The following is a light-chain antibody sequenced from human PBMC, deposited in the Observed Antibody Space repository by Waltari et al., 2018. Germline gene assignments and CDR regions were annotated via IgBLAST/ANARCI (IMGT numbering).Light chain of an antibody. CDR3: QQSHSHPPT. CDR1: RDISSF. Sequence: DIQMFQSPSSLSASVGDRVTITCRASRDISSFLNWYQQKPGRAPNLLFSFSHNLATGVPSRFSGSGSGTEFTLTISGLQPEDFATYFCQQSHSHPPTFGQGTKVETK. V-gene: IGKV1-39*01. CDR2: FSH. J-gene: IGKJ1*01.